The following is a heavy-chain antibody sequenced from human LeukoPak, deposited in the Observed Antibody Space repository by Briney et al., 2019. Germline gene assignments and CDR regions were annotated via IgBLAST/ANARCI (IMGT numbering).Heavy chain of an antibody. Sequence: GGSLRLSCAASGFTFSSYAMSWVRQAPGEGLEWVSAISGSGGSTYYADSVKGRFTISRDNSKNTLYLQMNSLRAEDTAVYYCAKDLTVAQYMNDWGQGTLVTVSS. J-gene: IGHJ4*02. CDR1: GFTFSSYA. CDR3: AKDLTVAQYMND. CDR2: ISGSGGST. D-gene: IGHD6-19*01. V-gene: IGHV3-23*01.